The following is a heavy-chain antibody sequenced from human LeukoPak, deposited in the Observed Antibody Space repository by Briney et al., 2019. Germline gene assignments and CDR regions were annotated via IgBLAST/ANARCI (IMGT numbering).Heavy chain of an antibody. CDR3: ARVRWEVSPYYFDY. CDR1: GFTFGDFY. Sequence: GGSLRLSCAASGFTFGDFYMSWMRQAPGKGLEWVSLVYSGGSTYYADSVKGRFTISRDSSKNTLYLQMNSLRPEDTAVYYCARVRWEVSPYYFDYWGQGTLVTVSS. V-gene: IGHV3-66*02. J-gene: IGHJ4*02. D-gene: IGHD3-16*02. CDR2: VYSGGST.